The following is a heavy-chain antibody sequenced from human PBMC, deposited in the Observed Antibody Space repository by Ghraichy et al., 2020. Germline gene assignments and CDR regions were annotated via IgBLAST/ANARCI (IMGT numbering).Heavy chain of an antibody. CDR3: VRGNEWFVQH. Sequence: GGSLRLSCAASGFTLSTYRMNWVRQAPGKGLEWVANIRQDGSEVYYVDSVKGRFTISRDNAKNSLYLQMNSLRAEDTAVYYCVRGNEWFVQHWNQGTLVTVSS. J-gene: IGHJ1*01. CDR1: GFTLSTYR. CDR2: IRQDGSEV. D-gene: IGHD3-9*01. V-gene: IGHV3-7*01.